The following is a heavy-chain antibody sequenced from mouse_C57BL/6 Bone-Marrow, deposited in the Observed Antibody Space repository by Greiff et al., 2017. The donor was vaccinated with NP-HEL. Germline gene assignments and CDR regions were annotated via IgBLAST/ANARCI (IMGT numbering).Heavy chain of an antibody. CDR3: ASGGSEV. CDR1: GYTFTSYD. Sequence: QVQLQQSGPELVKPGASVKLSCKASGYTFTSYDIHWVKQRHGQGLEWIGWIYPRAGSTNYHEKFKGKATLTVDPSSSTAYMELHILTSEDSAVYVCASGGSEVWGTGTTVTVSS. J-gene: IGHJ1*03. CDR2: IYPRAGST. D-gene: IGHD1-1*02. V-gene: IGHV1-85*01.